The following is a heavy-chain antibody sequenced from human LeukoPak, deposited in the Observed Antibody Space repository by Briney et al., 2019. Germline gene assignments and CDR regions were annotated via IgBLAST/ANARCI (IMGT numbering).Heavy chain of an antibody. D-gene: IGHD5-12*01. J-gene: IGHJ4*02. CDR3: ARDILPSYSGYDRTLPDY. Sequence: GGSLRLSCAASGFTFSSYWMSWVRQAPGKGLEWVANIKQDGSEKYYVDSVKGRFTISRDNAKNSLYLQMNSLRAEDTAVYYCARDILPSYSGYDRTLPDYWGQGTLVTVSS. V-gene: IGHV3-7*01. CDR2: IKQDGSEK. CDR1: GFTFSSYW.